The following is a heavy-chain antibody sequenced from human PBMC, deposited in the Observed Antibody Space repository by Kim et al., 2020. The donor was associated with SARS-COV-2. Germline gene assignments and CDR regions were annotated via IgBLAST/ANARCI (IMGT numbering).Heavy chain of an antibody. Sequence: SETLSLTCAVYGGSFSDYNWSWIRQPPRKGLEWIGEINHSGSTSHSPSLKSQVTISVDTSKSQFSLRLKSMTAADTAVYYCARGRAGVVPAPVLGLGPFYDYYAMDVWGQGTAVAVSS. CDR1: GGSFSDYN. J-gene: IGHJ6*02. D-gene: IGHD2-2*02. CDR2: INHSGST. V-gene: IGHV4-34*01. CDR3: ARGRAGVVPAPVLGLGPFYDYYAMDV.